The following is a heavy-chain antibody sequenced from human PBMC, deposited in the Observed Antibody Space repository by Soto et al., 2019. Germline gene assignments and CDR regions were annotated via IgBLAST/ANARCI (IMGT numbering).Heavy chain of an antibody. CDR1: GGSISSYY. V-gene: IGHV4-59*01. Sequence: NPSETLSLTCTVSGGSISSYYWSWIRQPPGKGLEWIGYIYYSGSTNYNPSLKSRVTISVDTSKNQFSLKLSSVTAADTAVYYCAREGRGYDSSGYFDYWGQGTLVTVAS. D-gene: IGHD3-22*01. CDR2: IYYSGST. CDR3: AREGRGYDSSGYFDY. J-gene: IGHJ4*02.